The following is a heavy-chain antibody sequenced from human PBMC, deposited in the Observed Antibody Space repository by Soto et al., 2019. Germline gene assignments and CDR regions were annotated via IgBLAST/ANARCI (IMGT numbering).Heavy chain of an antibody. CDR3: ARGRRVTMVRGVSTTFDY. CDR2: IYYSGST. CDR1: GGSMSSGGYY. V-gene: IGHV4-31*03. Sequence: QVQLQESGPGLVKPSQTLSHTCTVSGGSMSSGGYYWSWIRQNPGKGLEWIGYIYYSGSTYYNPTLKSRVTISVDTSKNQFSLKLSSVTAPDTAVYYCARGRRVTMVRGVSTTFDYWGQGTLVTVSS. J-gene: IGHJ4*02. D-gene: IGHD3-10*01.